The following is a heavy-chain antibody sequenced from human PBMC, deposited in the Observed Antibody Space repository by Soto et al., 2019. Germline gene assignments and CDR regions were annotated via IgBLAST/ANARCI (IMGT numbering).Heavy chain of an antibody. J-gene: IGHJ4*02. CDR2: MFFTGST. CDR3: ARLRSSYAGSYYGGGFFDH. Sequence: PSETLSLTCPVSAAAFTNTSYYWGWIRQPPGKGPEWIGSMFFTGSTYYNPSLKSRVTMSADTSKSQFSLKLTSVTAADTAVYFCARLRSSYAGSYYGGGFFDHWGRGAPVTVSS. CDR1: AAAFTNTSYY. V-gene: IGHV4-39*01. D-gene: IGHD4-4*01.